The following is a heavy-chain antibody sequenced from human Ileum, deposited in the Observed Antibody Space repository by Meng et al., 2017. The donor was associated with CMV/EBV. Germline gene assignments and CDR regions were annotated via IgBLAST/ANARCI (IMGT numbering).Heavy chain of an antibody. CDR2: ISHDGDKK. D-gene: IGHD2-21*01. CDR1: GFIFTKYH. J-gene: IGHJ4*02. Sequence: GESLKISCAASGFIFTKYHLTWVRQAPGKGLDWVASISHDGDKKYFLDSVKGRLTISRDNAKNSLYLQMSSLRAEDTAIYYCVRDWGTGTDCGSDCLSHWGQGTLVTVSS. CDR3: VRDWGTGTDCGSDCLSH. V-gene: IGHV3-7*01.